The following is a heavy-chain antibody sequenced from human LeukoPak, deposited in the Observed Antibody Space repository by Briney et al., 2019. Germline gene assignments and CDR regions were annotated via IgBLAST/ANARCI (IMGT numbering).Heavy chain of an antibody. Sequence: ASVKVSCKASGYTFTGYYMHWVRQAPGQGLEWMGWINPNSGGTNYAQKFQGWVTMTRDTSISTAYMELSSLRSEDTAVYYCARVKDVIAAAGPPGYYYYGMDVWGQGTTVTVSS. CDR3: ARVKDVIAAAGPPGYYYYGMDV. J-gene: IGHJ6*02. CDR2: INPNSGGT. D-gene: IGHD6-13*01. CDR1: GYTFTGYY. V-gene: IGHV1-2*04.